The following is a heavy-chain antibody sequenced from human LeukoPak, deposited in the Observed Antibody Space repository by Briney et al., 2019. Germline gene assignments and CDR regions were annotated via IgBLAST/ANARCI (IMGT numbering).Heavy chain of an antibody. CDR3: AKDRLTPDHTRGSLEWLLLFDY. D-gene: IGHD3-3*01. CDR2: IRYDGSNK. Sequence: GGSLRLSCAASGFTFSSYGMHWVRQAPGKGLEWVAFIRYDGSNKYYADSVKGRFTISRDNSKNTLYLQMNSLRAEDTAVYYCAKDRLTPDHTRGSLEWLLLFDYWGQGTLVTVSS. V-gene: IGHV3-30*02. J-gene: IGHJ4*02. CDR1: GFTFSSYG.